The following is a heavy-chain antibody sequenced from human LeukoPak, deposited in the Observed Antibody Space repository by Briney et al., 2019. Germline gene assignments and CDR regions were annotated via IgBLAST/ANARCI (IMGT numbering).Heavy chain of an antibody. Sequence: PGGSLRLSCAASGFTFSSYAMSWVRQAPGKGLEWVAVISYDGSNKYYADSVKGRFTISRDNSKNTLYLQMNSLRAEDTAVYYCARGEFGELLYYYGMDVWGQGTTVTVSS. V-gene: IGHV3-30-3*01. CDR1: GFTFSSYA. D-gene: IGHD3-10*01. CDR3: ARGEFGELLYYYGMDV. J-gene: IGHJ6*02. CDR2: ISYDGSNK.